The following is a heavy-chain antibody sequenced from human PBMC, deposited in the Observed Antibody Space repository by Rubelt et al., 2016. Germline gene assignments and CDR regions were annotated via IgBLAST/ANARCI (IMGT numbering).Heavy chain of an antibody. CDR3: AKDGDSPRGDY. CDR1: GFTFSSYA. J-gene: IGHJ4*02. CDR2: LSGSGGST. Sequence: EVQLLESGGGLVKPGGSLRLSCSASGFTFSSYAMSWVRQAPGKGLEWVSALSGSGGSTYYAGAVKGRFTISRDNSKNTLYLQMNSLRAEDTAVYYCAKDGDSPRGDYWGQGTLVTVSS. V-gene: IGHV3-23*01. D-gene: IGHD3-22*01.